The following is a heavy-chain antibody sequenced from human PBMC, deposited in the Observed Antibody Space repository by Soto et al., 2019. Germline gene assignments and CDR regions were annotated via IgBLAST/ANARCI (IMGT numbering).Heavy chain of an antibody. CDR2: IIPIFDTA. V-gene: IGHV1-69*13. CDR3: ARDIVVVPASYYYYYGMDV. CDR1: GGTFSSYA. Sequence: SVKVSCKASGGTFSSYAISWVRQAPGQGLDWIGGIIPIFDTANYAQKFQGRVTITADESTSTAYMELSSLRSEDTAVYYCARDIVVVPASYYYYYGMDVWGQGTTVTVSS. D-gene: IGHD2-2*01. J-gene: IGHJ6*02.